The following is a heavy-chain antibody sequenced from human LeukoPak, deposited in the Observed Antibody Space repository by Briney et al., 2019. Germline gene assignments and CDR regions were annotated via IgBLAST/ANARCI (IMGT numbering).Heavy chain of an antibody. V-gene: IGHV1-2*02. J-gene: IGHJ4*02. CDR1: GYSFTDYD. D-gene: IGHD6-19*01. CDR3: ARESQWLSN. Sequence: ASVKVSCKASGYSFTDYDILWVRQAPGQGLEWMGWVNPNSGDTKYAQKFQGRVTMTRDTSIRTAYMELSSLTSDDTAVYYCARESQWLSNWGQGTLVTVSS. CDR2: VNPNSGDT.